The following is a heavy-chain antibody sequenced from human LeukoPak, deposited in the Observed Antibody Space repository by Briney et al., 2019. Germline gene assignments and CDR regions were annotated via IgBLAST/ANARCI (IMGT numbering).Heavy chain of an antibody. CDR3: ARCSRSSTDCYSEFDI. Sequence: PGGSLRLSCAASRFTFDDYGMSWVRQGPGKGLEWVSAINWNGDSTGYADSVRGRFTISRDNAKNSLYLQMNSLRADDTALYYCARCSRSSTDCYSEFDIWGQGTMVTVSS. D-gene: IGHD2-2*02. CDR1: RFTFDDYG. CDR2: INWNGDST. V-gene: IGHV3-20*04. J-gene: IGHJ3*02.